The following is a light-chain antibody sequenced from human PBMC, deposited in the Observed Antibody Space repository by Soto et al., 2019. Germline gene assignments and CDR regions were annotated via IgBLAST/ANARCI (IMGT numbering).Light chain of an antibody. V-gene: IGKV3D-15*01. Sequence: EIVMTQSPATLSVSPGERATLSCRASQSVSSNLAWYQQKPGQAPRLLIYGASTRATGIPARFSGSGSGTESTLTISGLQSEDFAVYYCKLYNNWPLTFGGGTKVEIK. CDR2: GAS. CDR3: KLYNNWPLT. CDR1: QSVSSN. J-gene: IGKJ4*01.